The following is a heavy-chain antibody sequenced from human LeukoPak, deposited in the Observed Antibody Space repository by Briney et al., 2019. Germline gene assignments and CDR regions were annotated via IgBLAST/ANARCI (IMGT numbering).Heavy chain of an antibody. Sequence: ASVKVSCKASGYAFTSLDINWVRQATGQGLEWMGWMNPNSGFTGSAQKFQGRLTMTRDTSISTAYMELTSLTSEDTAKYYCARVAGSADYWGQGTLVTVSS. V-gene: IGHV1-8*01. CDR1: GYAFTSLD. CDR3: ARVAGSADY. CDR2: MNPNSGFT. J-gene: IGHJ4*02. D-gene: IGHD6-19*01.